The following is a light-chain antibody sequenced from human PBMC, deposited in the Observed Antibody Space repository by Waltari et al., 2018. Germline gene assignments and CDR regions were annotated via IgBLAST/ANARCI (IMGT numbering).Light chain of an antibody. V-gene: IGKV3-15*01. CDR2: GAS. CDR1: QSVSSN. J-gene: IGKJ4*01. CDR3: QQYHNWPPLT. Sequence: EIVMTQSPATLSVSPGERATLSCRASQSVSSNLAWYQKKPGQAPSLLIYGASTRASGIPARFSVSGSGTEFSLTISSVQSEDFAVYYCQQYHNWPPLTVGGGTKVEIK.